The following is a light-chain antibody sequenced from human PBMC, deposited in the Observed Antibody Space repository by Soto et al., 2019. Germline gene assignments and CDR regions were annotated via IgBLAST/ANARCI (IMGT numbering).Light chain of an antibody. V-gene: IGLV1-40*01. CDR1: SSNIGAGYD. Sequence: QSVLTQPPSVSGAPGQRVTISCTGSSSNIGAGYDVQWYQQLPGAAPRLLIFGNTNRPSGVPDRFSGCRSGTSASLAISGRRAEDEASYYCQCYGISLSVSVVFGGGTKLTV. CDR3: QCYGISLSVSVV. CDR2: GNT. J-gene: IGLJ2*01.